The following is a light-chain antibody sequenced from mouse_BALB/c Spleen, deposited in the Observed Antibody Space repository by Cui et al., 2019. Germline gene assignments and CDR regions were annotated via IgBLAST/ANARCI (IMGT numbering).Light chain of an antibody. CDR3: QQSNSWPFT. V-gene: IGKV5-48*01. CDR1: QSIGTS. Sequence: DILLTQSPAILSVSQGERVSFSCRPSQSIGTSIHWYQQRTNGSPRLLIKYASESISGIPSRFSGSGSGTDFTLSINSVESEDIADYYCQQSNSWPFTFGSGTKLEIK. J-gene: IGKJ4*01. CDR2: YAS.